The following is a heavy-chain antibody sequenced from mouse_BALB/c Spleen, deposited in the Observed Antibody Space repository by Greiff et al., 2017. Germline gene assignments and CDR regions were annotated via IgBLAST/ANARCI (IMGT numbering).Heavy chain of an antibody. D-gene: IGHD1-1*01. CDR2: IWAGGST. CDR3: ARDLRSITTAFDY. CDR1: GFSLTSYG. J-gene: IGHJ2*01. V-gene: IGHV2-9*02. Sequence: VKLVESGPGLVAPSQSLSITCTVSGFSLTSYGVHWVRQPPGKGLEWLGVIWAGGSTNYNSALMSRLSISKDNSKSQVFLKMNSLQTDDTAMYYCARDLRSITTAFDYWGQGTTLTVSS.